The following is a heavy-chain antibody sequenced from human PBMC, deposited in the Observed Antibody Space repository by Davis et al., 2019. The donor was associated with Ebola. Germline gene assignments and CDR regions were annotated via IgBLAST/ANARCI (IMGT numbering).Heavy chain of an antibody. CDR2: INAGNGNT. V-gene: IGHV1-3*01. Sequence: AASVKVSCKASGYTFTSYAMHWVRQAPGQRLEWMGWINAGNGNTKYSQKFQGRVTITRDTSASTAYMELSSLRSEDTAVYYCASDSSGWYYFDYWGQGTLVTVSS. CDR1: GYTFTSYA. D-gene: IGHD6-19*01. CDR3: ASDSSGWYYFDY. J-gene: IGHJ4*02.